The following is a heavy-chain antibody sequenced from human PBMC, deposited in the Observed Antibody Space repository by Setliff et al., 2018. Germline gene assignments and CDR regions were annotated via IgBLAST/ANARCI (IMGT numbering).Heavy chain of an antibody. Sequence: ASVKVSCKASGYTFTSYAMHWVRQAPGQRLEWMGWINAGNGNTKYSQKFQGRVTITKDTSTSTAYMELRSLRSDDTAVYYCARDKVERTYSSGWSWEYYFDYWGQGTLVTVSS. CDR1: GYTFTSYA. V-gene: IGHV1-3*01. CDR2: INAGNGNT. D-gene: IGHD6-19*01. CDR3: ARDKVERTYSSGWSWEYYFDY. J-gene: IGHJ4*02.